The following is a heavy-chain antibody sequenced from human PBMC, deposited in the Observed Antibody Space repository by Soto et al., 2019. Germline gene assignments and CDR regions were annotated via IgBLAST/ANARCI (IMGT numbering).Heavy chain of an antibody. CDR2: ISGSGGST. J-gene: IGHJ6*02. D-gene: IGHD6-13*01. CDR1: GFTFSSYA. V-gene: IGHV3-23*01. CDR3: AKDRTEQPPPYYYYYYGMDV. Sequence: GGSLRLSCAASGFTFSSYAMSWVRQAPGKGLEWVSAISGSGGSTYYADSVKGRFTISRDNSKNTLYLQMNSLRAEDTAVYYCAKDRTEQPPPYYYYYYGMDVWGQGTTVTVSS.